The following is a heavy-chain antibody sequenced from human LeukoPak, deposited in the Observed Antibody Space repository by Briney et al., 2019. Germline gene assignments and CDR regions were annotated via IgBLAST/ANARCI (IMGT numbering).Heavy chain of an antibody. CDR1: GDSLSSYY. J-gene: IGHJ6*03. CDR3: ARRPGSYHSYYYYMDV. Sequence: SETLSLTCTVSGDSLSSYYWTWIRQPPGKALEWIGYIFYSGSTNYNPSLKSRVTISVDTSKNQFSLKLSSVTAADTAVYYCARRPGSYHSYYYYMDVWGKGTTVTISS. CDR2: IFYSGST. D-gene: IGHD3-10*01. V-gene: IGHV4-59*12.